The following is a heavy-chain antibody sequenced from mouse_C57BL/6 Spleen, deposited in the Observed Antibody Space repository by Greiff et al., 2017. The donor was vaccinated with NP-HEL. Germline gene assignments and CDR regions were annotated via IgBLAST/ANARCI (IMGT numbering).Heavy chain of an antibody. CDR1: GFTFSSYG. Sequence: EVKLMESGGDLVKPGGSLKLSCAASGFTFSSYGMSWVRQPPDKRLEWVATISSGGSYTYYPDSVKGRFTISRDNAKNNLYLQMSSLKSEDTAMYYCARQAYDYERFAYWGQGTLVTVSA. J-gene: IGHJ3*01. CDR3: ARQAYDYERFAY. CDR2: ISSGGSYT. V-gene: IGHV5-6*01. D-gene: IGHD2-4*01.